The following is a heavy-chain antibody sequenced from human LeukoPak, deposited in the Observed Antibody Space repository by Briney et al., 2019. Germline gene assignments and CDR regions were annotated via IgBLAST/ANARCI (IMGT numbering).Heavy chain of an antibody. D-gene: IGHD1-7*01. J-gene: IGHJ5*02. Sequence: SETLSLTCAVYGGSSSGYYWSWIRQPPGKGLEWIGEINHSGSTNYNPSLKSRVTISVDTSKNQFSLKLSSVTAADTAVYYCARGRGELELLPWGQGTLVTVSS. V-gene: IGHV4-34*01. CDR3: ARGRGELELLP. CDR2: INHSGST. CDR1: GGSSSGYY.